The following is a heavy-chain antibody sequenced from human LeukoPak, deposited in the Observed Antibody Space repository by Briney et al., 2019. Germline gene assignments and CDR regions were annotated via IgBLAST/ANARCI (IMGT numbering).Heavy chain of an antibody. CDR3: AKDPDWQGGY. J-gene: IGHJ4*02. CDR1: GFTFSSYG. CDR2: IRYDGSAK. D-gene: IGHD3/OR15-3a*01. Sequence: GGSLRLSCAASGFTFSSYGMHWVRQAPGKGLEWVAFIRYDGSAKSYADSVKGRFTISRDNSNNSLYLQMSSLTADDTAIYYWAKDPDWQGGYWGQGILVTVSS. V-gene: IGHV3-30*02.